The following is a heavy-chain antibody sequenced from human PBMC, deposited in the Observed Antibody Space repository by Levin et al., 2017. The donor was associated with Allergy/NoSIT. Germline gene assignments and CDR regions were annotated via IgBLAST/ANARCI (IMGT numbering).Heavy chain of an antibody. D-gene: IGHD1-1*01. Sequence: GGSLRLSCAASGFTFSSRDMNWVRQAPGKGLEWVAGISITADRTHYADSVKGRFTISRDNSRDTLYLQMNSLRVDDTAVYYCAKVNWFAADNCWGQGTLVTVSS. CDR3: AKVNWFAADNC. CDR1: GFTFSSRD. V-gene: IGHV3-23*01. CDR2: ISITADRT. J-gene: IGHJ4*02.